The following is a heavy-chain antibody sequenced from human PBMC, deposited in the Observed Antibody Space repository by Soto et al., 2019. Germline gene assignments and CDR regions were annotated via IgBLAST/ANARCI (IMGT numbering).Heavy chain of an antibody. J-gene: IGHJ3*02. CDR3: ARSLGWRDAFDI. Sequence: PGGSLRLSCAASGFTFSSYGMHWVRQAPGKGLEWVANIKQDGREKYSVDSVKGRFTISRDNAGNSLYLQMNSLRVEDTAVYYCARSLGWRDAFDICRQGTLVTVSS. CDR1: GFTFSSYG. CDR2: IKQDGREK. V-gene: IGHV3-7*01. D-gene: IGHD6-19*01.